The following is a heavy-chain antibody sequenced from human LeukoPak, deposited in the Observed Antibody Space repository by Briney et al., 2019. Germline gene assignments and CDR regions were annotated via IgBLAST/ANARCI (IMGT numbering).Heavy chain of an antibody. CDR2: IIPILGIA. V-gene: IGHV1-69*02. D-gene: IGHD3-22*01. CDR3: AISSGYHAFDI. CDR1: GGTFSSYT. Sequence: SVKVSCKASGGTFSSYTISWVRQAPGQGLEWMGRIIPILGIANYAQKFQGRVTITADKSTSTAYMELSCLRSEDTAVYYCAISSGYHAFDIWGQGTMVTVSS. J-gene: IGHJ3*02.